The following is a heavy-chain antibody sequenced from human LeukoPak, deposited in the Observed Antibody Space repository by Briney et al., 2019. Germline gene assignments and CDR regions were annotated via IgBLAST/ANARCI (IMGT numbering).Heavy chain of an antibody. CDR1: GYSFTSYW. Sequence: GESLKISCKGSGYSFTSYWIGWVRQMPGKGLEWMGIIYPGDSDTRYSPSFQGQVTISADKSISTAYLQWSSLKASDTAMYYRARRAQEAPVYDGNYFDYWGQGTLVTVSS. J-gene: IGHJ4*02. V-gene: IGHV5-51*01. CDR3: ARRAQEAPVYDGNYFDY. D-gene: IGHD2-8*01. CDR2: IYPGDSDT.